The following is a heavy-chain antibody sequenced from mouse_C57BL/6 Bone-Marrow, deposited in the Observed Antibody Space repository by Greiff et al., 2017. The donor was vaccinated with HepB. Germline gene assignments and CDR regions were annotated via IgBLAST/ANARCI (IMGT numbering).Heavy chain of an antibody. CDR1: GYTFTSYW. D-gene: IGHD2-3*01. Sequence: VQLQQPGAELVMPGASVKLSCKASGYTFTSYWMHWVKQRPGQGLEWIGEIDPSDSYTNYNQKFKGKTTLTVDKSSSTAYMQLSSLTSEDSAVYYCARVAVLMVTTYFDVWGTGTTVTVSS. CDR2: IDPSDSYT. CDR3: ARVAVLMVTTYFDV. J-gene: IGHJ1*03. V-gene: IGHV1-69*01.